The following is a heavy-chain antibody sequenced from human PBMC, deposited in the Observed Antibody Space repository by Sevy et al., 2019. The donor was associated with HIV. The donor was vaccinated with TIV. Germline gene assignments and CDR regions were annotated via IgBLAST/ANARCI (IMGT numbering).Heavy chain of an antibody. CDR2: IYYSGST. CDR3: ARFSFYDNAWFDP. CDR1: GGSISSYY. J-gene: IGHJ5*02. V-gene: IGHV4-59*12. Sequence: SETLSLTCTVSGGSISSYYWSWIRQPPGKGLEWIGYIYYSGSTYYNPSLKSRVTISVDTSKNQFSLKLSSVTAADTAVYYCARFSFYDNAWFDPWGQGTLVTVSS. D-gene: IGHD3-22*01.